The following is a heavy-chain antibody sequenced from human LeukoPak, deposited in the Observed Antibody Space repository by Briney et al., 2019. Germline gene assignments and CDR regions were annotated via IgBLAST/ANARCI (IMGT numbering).Heavy chain of an antibody. CDR3: ARDQKGGSTFYYYYGMDV. V-gene: IGHV4-59*01. CDR2: NYYSGST. J-gene: IGHJ6*02. D-gene: IGHD2-15*01. Sequence: PSDTLSLTCTVSGRFISSYYWIWIRQPPGKALEWIGYNYYSGSTNYNPSLKSRVTISVDTSKNQFSMKLSSVTAADTAVYYCARDQKGGSTFYYYYGMDVWGQGTTVTVSS. CDR1: GRFISSYY.